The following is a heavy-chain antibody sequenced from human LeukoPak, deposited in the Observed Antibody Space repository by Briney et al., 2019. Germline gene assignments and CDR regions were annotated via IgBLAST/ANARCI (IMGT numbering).Heavy chain of an antibody. V-gene: IGHV5-51*01. J-gene: IGHJ4*02. CDR1: GYSFTSYW. CDR3: ARAHYDILTGYYFDY. D-gene: IGHD3-9*01. Sequence: GESLKISCKGSGYSFTSYWIGWVRQMPGKGLEWMGIIYPGDSDTRYSPSFQGQVTISADKSISTAYLQWSSLKASDTAMYYCARAHYDILTGYYFDYWGRGTLVTVSS. CDR2: IYPGDSDT.